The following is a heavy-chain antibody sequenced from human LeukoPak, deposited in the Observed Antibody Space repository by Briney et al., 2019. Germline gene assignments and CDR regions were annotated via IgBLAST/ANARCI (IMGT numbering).Heavy chain of an antibody. CDR2: INHSGST. Sequence: SETLSLTCTVSGYSISTGYYWSWIRQPPGKGLEWIGEINHSGSTNYNPSLKSRVTISVDTSKNQFSLKLSSVTAADTAVYYCAKRIAAAGSFDYWGQGTLVTVSS. CDR1: GYSISTGYY. V-gene: IGHV4-34*01. J-gene: IGHJ4*02. CDR3: AKRIAAAGSFDY. D-gene: IGHD6-13*01.